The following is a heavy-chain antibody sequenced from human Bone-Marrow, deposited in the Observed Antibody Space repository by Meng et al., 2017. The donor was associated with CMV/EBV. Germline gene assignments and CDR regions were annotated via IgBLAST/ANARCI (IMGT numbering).Heavy chain of an antibody. D-gene: IGHD5-12*01. CDR2: ISTYTGNT. Sequence: ASVKVSCKASGYTFTSYGISWVRQAPGQGLEWMGWISTYTGNTNYTQNLRGRVTMTTDTSTRTAYLELRSLRSDDTAVYYCAIWEVYAATITGGFFDYWGQGTLVTVSS. J-gene: IGHJ4*02. CDR1: GYTFTSYG. V-gene: IGHV1-18*01. CDR3: AIWEVYAATITGGFFDY.